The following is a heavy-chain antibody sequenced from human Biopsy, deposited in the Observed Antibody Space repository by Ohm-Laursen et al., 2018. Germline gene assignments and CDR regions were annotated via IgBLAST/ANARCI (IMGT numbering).Heavy chain of an antibody. J-gene: IGHJ5*02. Sequence: SDTLSLTCTVSGDSISTSTTYYWAWLRPPPGKGLEWIGSIYNSETTFYNPSLKSQVTIYVDTSTNHFFLKVSFVTATDTALYYCARHPTGFWFDPWGHGTLVTVSS. CDR2: IYNSETT. V-gene: IGHV4-39*01. CDR1: GDSISTSTTYY. CDR3: ARHPTGFWFDP.